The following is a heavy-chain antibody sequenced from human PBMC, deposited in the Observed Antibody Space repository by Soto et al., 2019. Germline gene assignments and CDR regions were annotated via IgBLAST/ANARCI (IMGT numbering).Heavy chain of an antibody. V-gene: IGHV3-7*05. CDR2: IRKDESKK. CDR1: GFTFSDYW. Sequence: EVQLVESGGGLVQPGESLRLSCSASGFTFSDYWMTWVRQAPGKGLEWVANIRKDESKKSYLDSVRGRFTVSRDNARNLLYLQMESLRAEDTALYYCARDVSPGSGPYYDAFDIWGQGTMVTVSS. CDR3: ARDVSPGSGPYYDAFDI. D-gene: IGHD3-22*01. J-gene: IGHJ3*02.